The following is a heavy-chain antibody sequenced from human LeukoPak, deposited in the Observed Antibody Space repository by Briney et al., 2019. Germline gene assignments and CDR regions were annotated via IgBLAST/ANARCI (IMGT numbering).Heavy chain of an antibody. D-gene: IGHD5-12*01. Sequence: SETLSLTCAVYGGSFSGYYWSWIRRPPGKGLEWIGEINHSGSTNYNPSLKSRVTISVDTSKNQFSLKLSSVTAADTAVFYCARAWNYYYYYMDVWGKGTTVTVSS. CDR1: GGSFSGYY. CDR3: ARAWNYYYYYMDV. V-gene: IGHV4-34*01. CDR2: INHSGST. J-gene: IGHJ6*03.